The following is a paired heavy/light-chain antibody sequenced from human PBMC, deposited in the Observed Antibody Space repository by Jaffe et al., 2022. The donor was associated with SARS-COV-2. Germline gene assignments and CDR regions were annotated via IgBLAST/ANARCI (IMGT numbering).Light chain of an antibody. Sequence: NFMLTQPHSVSESPGKTVTISCTGSSGTIASNYVQWYRQRPGSAPTTVIYENNQRPSGVPDRFSGSIDSSSNSASLTISGLKTEDEADYYCQSYDSSSLWVFGGGTKLTVL. CDR1: SGTIASNY. V-gene: IGLV6-57*02. J-gene: IGLJ3*02. CDR2: ENN. CDR3: QSYDSSSLWV.
Heavy chain of an antibody. CDR2: IYHSGST. CDR3: ARHGTSTGWGGDYYYGMDV. J-gene: IGHJ6*02. D-gene: IGHD6-19*01. Sequence: QLQLQESGPGLVKPSETLLLTCTVSGGSISSSTYYWGWIRQPPGKGLEWIGSIYHSGSTYYNPSLKSRLTISVATSKKQFSLKLSSVTAADTAVYYCARHGTSTGWGGDYYYGMDVWGQGTTVTVSS. V-gene: IGHV4-39*01. CDR1: GGSISSSTYY.